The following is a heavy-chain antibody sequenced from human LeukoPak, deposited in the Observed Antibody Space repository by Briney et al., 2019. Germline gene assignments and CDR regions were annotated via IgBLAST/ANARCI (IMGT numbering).Heavy chain of an antibody. CDR3: ARGSRTGWYYFDY. J-gene: IGHJ4*02. Sequence: SVKVSCKASGYTFTSYGISWVRQAPGQGLEWMGGIIPIFGTANYAQKFQVRVTITADTSTSTAYMELSSLRSDDTAVYYCARGSRTGWYYFDYWGQGTLVTVSS. D-gene: IGHD6-19*01. V-gene: IGHV1-69*06. CDR2: IIPIFGTA. CDR1: GYTFTSYG.